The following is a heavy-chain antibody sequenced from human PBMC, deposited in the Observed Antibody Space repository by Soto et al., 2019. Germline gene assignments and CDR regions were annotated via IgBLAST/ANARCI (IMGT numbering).Heavy chain of an antibody. J-gene: IGHJ6*03. D-gene: IGHD3-16*01. CDR1: GGSISSSSFY. Sequence: QLQLQESGPGLVKPSETLSLTCTVSGGSISSSSFYWGWVRQPPGKGLEWIGSVSHRGSTYYNPSLTSRVTISVDTSKNHFSLKLNSVTAADTAVYYCVSPYNFYFMDVWGKGTPVTVCS. V-gene: IGHV4-39*02. CDR2: VSHRGST. CDR3: VSPYNFYFMDV.